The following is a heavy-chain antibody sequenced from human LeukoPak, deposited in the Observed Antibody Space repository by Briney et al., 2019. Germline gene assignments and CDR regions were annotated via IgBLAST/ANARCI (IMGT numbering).Heavy chain of an antibody. CDR2: IQYDGSHK. CDR1: GLTFSNYG. D-gene: IGHD4-17*01. Sequence: GGSLRLSCAASGLTFSNYGMHWVRQAPGKGLEWVTFIQYDGSHKQYVDSVKGRFTISRDNSKNTVYLQMNSLSAEDTAVYYCARDPGAYGDYVFRYFYYYGMDVWGQGTTVTVSS. V-gene: IGHV3-30*02. CDR3: ARDPGAYGDYVFRYFYYYGMDV. J-gene: IGHJ6*02.